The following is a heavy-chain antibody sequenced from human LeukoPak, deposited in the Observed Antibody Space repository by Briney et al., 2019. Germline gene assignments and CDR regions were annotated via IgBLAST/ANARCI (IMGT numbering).Heavy chain of an antibody. CDR3: ARGGYRFGSYYFDY. CDR2: IYTGAST. CDR1: NGSISRYY. D-gene: IGHD5-18*01. J-gene: IGHJ4*02. V-gene: IGHV4-4*07. Sequence: SETLSLTCTVSNGSISRYYWSWIRQPAGRGLEWIGRIYTGASTNYNPSLKSRVTMSVDTSKNQISLKLSSVTAADTAMYYCARGGYRFGSYYFDYWGQGTPVTVTS.